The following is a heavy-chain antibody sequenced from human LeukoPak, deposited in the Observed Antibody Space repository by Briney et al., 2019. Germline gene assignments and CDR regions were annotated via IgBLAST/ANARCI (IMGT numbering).Heavy chain of an antibody. V-gene: IGHV1-2*02. D-gene: IGHD6-19*01. CDR2: INPNSGGT. CDR1: GYTFTGYY. Sequence: ASVKVSCKASGYTFTGYYMHWVRQAPGQGLEWMGWINPNSGGTNYAQKFQGRVTMTRDTSISTAYMELSRLRSDDTAVYYCAVPGIAVAGTEFDFDYWGQGTLVTVSS. CDR3: AVPGIAVAGTEFDFDY. J-gene: IGHJ4*02.